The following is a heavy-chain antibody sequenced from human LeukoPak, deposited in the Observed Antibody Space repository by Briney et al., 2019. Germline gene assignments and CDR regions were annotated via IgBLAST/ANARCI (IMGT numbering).Heavy chain of an antibody. V-gene: IGHV3-23*01. CDR2: ISGTGATT. J-gene: IGHJ4*02. CDR1: GFTFSSYA. Sequence: GGSLRLSCAASGFTFSSYAMTWVRQAPGKGLEWVSTISGTGATTFYADSVKGRFTISRDNSKNTLSLQMNSLRAEDAAIYYCAKEDYWGQGTLVTVSS. CDR3: AKEDY.